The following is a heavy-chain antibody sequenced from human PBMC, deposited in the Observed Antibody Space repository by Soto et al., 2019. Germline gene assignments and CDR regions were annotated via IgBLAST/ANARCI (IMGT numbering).Heavy chain of an antibody. CDR3: ARFKGCSGGSCYPYFDY. D-gene: IGHD2-15*01. V-gene: IGHV3-30-3*01. CDR2: MSYDGSNK. Sequence: QVQLVESGGGVVQPGRSLRLSCAASGFTFSSYAMHWVRQAPGKGLEWVAVMSYDGSNKYYADSVKGRFTISRDNSKNTLYLQMNSLRAEDTAVYYCARFKGCSGGSCYPYFDYSGQGTLVTVSS. J-gene: IGHJ4*02. CDR1: GFTFSSYA.